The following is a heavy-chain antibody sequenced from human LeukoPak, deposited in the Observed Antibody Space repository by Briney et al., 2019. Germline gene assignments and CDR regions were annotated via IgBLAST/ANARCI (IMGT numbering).Heavy chain of an antibody. D-gene: IGHD1-26*01. J-gene: IGHJ4*02. CDR1: GYTFTGYY. CDR3: ARDYSDYYTFDY. CDR2: INPNSGGT. Sequence: ASVKVSCKASGYTFTGYYMHWVRQAPGQGLEWMGRINPNSGGTNYEQKFQGRVTMTRDTSISTAYMELSRLRSDDTAVYYCARDYSDYYTFDYWGQGTLVSVSS. V-gene: IGHV1-2*06.